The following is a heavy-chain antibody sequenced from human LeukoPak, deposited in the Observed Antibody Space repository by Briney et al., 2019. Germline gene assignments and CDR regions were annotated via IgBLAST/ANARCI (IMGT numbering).Heavy chain of an antibody. Sequence: GASVKVSCKASGYTFTSYDINWVRQATGQGLEWMGWMNPNSGNTGYAQKFQGRVTMTRNTSISTAYTELSSLRSEDTAVYYCAREITYYDFWSGSPHYMDVWGKGTTVTVSS. CDR3: AREITYYDFWSGSPHYMDV. J-gene: IGHJ6*03. CDR2: MNPNSGNT. CDR1: GYTFTSYD. D-gene: IGHD3-3*01. V-gene: IGHV1-8*01.